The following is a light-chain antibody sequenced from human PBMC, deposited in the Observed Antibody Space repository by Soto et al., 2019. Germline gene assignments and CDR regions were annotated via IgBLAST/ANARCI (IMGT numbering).Light chain of an antibody. V-gene: IGKV3-15*01. CDR3: LQYSTWPPLYT. Sequence: EIVMTQSPATLSVSLGERVTLSCRASQSVSSYLAWYQQKPGQAPRLLISDASTSATDIPDRFSGSGSGTDFTLTISSLQSTDLAVYYCLQYSTWPPLYTFGQGTKLEIK. CDR2: DAS. J-gene: IGKJ2*01. CDR1: QSVSSY.